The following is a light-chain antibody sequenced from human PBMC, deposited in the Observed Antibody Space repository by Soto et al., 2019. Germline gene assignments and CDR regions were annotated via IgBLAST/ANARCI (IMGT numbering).Light chain of an antibody. CDR3: QQYGSSHSIT. Sequence: EIVLTQSPGTLSLSPGERATLSCRASQSVSSSYLAWYQQKPGQAPRLLIYGASSRATGIPDRFSGSGSGTDFTLTISRLEPEDFAVHYCQQYGSSHSITFGQGTRLEIK. V-gene: IGKV3-20*01. CDR1: QSVSSSY. CDR2: GAS. J-gene: IGKJ5*01.